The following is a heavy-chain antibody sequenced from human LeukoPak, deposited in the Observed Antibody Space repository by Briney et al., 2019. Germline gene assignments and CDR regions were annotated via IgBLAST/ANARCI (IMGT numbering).Heavy chain of an antibody. Sequence: GGSLRLSCAASGFTFSSYSMNWVRQAPGKGLEWVSSISSSSSYIYYADSVKGRFTISRDSAKNSLYLQMNSLRAEDTAVYYCARGPDYGDPVDYWGQGTLVTVSS. CDR1: GFTFSSYS. CDR2: ISSSSSYI. V-gene: IGHV3-21*01. CDR3: ARGPDYGDPVDY. J-gene: IGHJ4*02. D-gene: IGHD4-17*01.